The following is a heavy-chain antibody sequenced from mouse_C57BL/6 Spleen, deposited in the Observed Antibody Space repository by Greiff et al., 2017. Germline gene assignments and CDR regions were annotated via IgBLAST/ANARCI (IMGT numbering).Heavy chain of an antibody. J-gene: IGHJ4*01. CDR1: GYTFTSHW. V-gene: IGHV1-50*01. CDR3: ARWRAYYSNYNYAMDY. Sequence: QVQLQQPGAELVKPGASVKLSCKASGYTFTSHWMQWVKQRPGQGLEWIGEIDPSDSYTNYNQKFKGKATLTVDTSSSTAYMQLSSMTSEDSAVYYCARWRAYYSNYNYAMDYWGQGTSVTVYS. D-gene: IGHD2-5*01. CDR2: IDPSDSYT.